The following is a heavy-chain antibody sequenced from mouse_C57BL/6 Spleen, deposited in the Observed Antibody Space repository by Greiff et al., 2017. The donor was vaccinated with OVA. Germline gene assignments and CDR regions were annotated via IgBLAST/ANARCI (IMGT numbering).Heavy chain of an antibody. J-gene: IGHJ3*01. CDR3: ARGWLRSWFAY. D-gene: IGHD2-2*01. CDR2: IDPEDGET. Sequence: VQLQQSGAELVKPGASVKLSCTASGFNIKGYYMHWVKQRTEQGLEWIGRIDPEDGETNYAPKFQGKATITADTSSNTTYLQLSSLTSEDTAVYYCARGWLRSWFAYWGQGTLVTVSA. CDR1: GFNIKGYY. V-gene: IGHV14-2*01.